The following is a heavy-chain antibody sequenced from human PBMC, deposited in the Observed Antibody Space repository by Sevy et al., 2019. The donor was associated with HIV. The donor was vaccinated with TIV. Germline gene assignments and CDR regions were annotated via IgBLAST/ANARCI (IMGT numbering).Heavy chain of an antibody. D-gene: IGHD3-22*01. CDR3: ARDHGSATVGVYDSSGYYYFNPPYYYGMDV. Sequence: GGSLRLSCAASGFSFSSYGMYWVRQAPGKGLEWVALISYDGSNKYYADSVKGRFTISRDNSKNTLYLQMNSLRAEDTAVYYCARDHGSATVGVYDSSGYYYFNPPYYYGMDVWGQGTTVTVSS. J-gene: IGHJ6*02. CDR2: ISYDGSNK. V-gene: IGHV3-30*03. CDR1: GFSFSSYG.